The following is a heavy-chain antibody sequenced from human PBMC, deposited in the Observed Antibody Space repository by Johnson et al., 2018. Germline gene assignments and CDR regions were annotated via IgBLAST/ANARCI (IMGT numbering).Heavy chain of an antibody. Sequence: QVQLVQSGGGVVQPGRSLRLSCAASGFTFSSYAMHWVRQAPGKGLDWVTLISYDGSNINYADSVKGRFTISRDNSQNTLYRQMNSLRAEDTAVYFWARGQMIVVGIDAFDILGQGTMVTVSS. J-gene: IGHJ3*02. CDR1: GFTFSSYA. CDR2: ISYDGSNI. V-gene: IGHV3-30-3*01. CDR3: ARGQMIVVGIDAFDI. D-gene: IGHD3-22*01.